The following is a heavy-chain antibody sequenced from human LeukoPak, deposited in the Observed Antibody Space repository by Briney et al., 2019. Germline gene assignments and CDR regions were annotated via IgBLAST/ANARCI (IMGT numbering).Heavy chain of an antibody. D-gene: IGHD6-13*01. V-gene: IGHV3-23*01. J-gene: IGHJ4*02. CDR1: GFTFSSYA. CDR3: AKDRGSSTPRYYFDY. CDR2: ISGSGGST. Sequence: GGSLGLSCAASGFTFSSYAMSWVRQAPGEGLEWVSAISGSGGSTYYADSVKSRFTISRDNSKNTLYLQMNSLRAEDTAVYYCAKDRGSSTPRYYFDYWGQGTLVTVSS.